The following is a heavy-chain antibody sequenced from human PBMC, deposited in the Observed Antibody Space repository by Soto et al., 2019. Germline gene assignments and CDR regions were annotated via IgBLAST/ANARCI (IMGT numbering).Heavy chain of an antibody. CDR2: IGFDGNND. D-gene: IGHD6-13*01. CDR3: AREIGYSSTWPSY. Sequence: PGVSLRLSCAASGFRLGSYGMHWVRQAPGKGLEWVAVIGFDGNNDYYANSVKGRFTISRDNSGNTLYLEMKSLRVEDTAVYYCAREIGYSSTWPSYWG. J-gene: IGHJ4*01. CDR1: GFRLGSYG. V-gene: IGHV3-33*01.